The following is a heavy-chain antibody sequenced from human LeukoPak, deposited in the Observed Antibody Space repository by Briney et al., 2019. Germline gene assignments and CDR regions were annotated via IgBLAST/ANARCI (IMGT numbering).Heavy chain of an antibody. V-gene: IGHV1-2*02. D-gene: IGHD1-1*01. CDR2: MNPNSGGT. J-gene: IGHJ3*02. Sequence: ASVKVSCKASGYTFTGSYMHWVRQVSGQGLEWMGWMNPNSGGTNYAQKFQGRVTMTRDTSISTAYMELSRLRSDDTAVYYCARDLERDAFDIWGQGTMATVSS. CDR3: ARDLERDAFDI. CDR1: GYTFTGSY.